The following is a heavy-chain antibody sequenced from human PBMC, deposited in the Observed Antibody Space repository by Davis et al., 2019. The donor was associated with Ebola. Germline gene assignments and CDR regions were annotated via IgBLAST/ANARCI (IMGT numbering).Heavy chain of an antibody. J-gene: IGHJ4*02. CDR3: ARDLYYNSLDH. D-gene: IGHD3-10*01. V-gene: IGHV3-33*08. CDR2: IGYDGRNK. Sequence: PGGSLRLSCAASGFTFSSYAMHWVRQAPGKGLEWVTLIGYDGRNKQYVDSVKDRFTISRDDSKSTVYLQMNSLRAEDTAVYYCARDLYYNSLDHWGQGTLVTVSS. CDR1: GFTFSSYA.